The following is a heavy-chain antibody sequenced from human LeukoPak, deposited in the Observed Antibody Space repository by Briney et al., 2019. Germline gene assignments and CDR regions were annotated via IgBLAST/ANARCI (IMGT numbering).Heavy chain of an antibody. D-gene: IGHD1-26*01. CDR2: ISASGNT. CDR3: ARLTGGGSYWGYFDC. CDR1: GASIPSSYY. Sequence: SETLSLTCTVSGASIPSSYYWSWIRQPPGKGLECIGYISASGNTNYNPSLKSRVTISVDTSKSQFSLNLSSVTAADTAIYYCARLTGGGSYWGYFDCWGQGNLVTVSS. J-gene: IGHJ4*02. V-gene: IGHV4-4*09.